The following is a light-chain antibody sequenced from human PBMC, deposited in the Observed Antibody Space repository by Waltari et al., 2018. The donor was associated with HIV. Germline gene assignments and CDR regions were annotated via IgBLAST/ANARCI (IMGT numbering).Light chain of an antibody. CDR1: SSAVGAYDS. V-gene: IGLV2-8*01. J-gene: IGLJ2*01. CDR3: ISYAGNNKGV. Sequence: QSALTQPPSASGSPGQSVTISCTGTSSAVGAYDSVSWFQQHPGRAPHPFIFEANRRPSGVPDRFVGSRSGNTASLTVSGLLTEDEAYYYCISYAGNNKGVFGGGTKLTVL. CDR2: EAN.